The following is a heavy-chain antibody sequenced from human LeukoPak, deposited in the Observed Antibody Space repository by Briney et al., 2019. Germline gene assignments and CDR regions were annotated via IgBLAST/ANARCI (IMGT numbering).Heavy chain of an antibody. D-gene: IGHD6-13*01. J-gene: IGHJ4*02. CDR2: IYTSGST. CDR3: ARADSSSWSSYPYFDY. V-gene: IGHV4-61*05. Sequence: SETLSLTCTVSGGSISSSSYYWGWIRQPPGKGLEWIGRIYTSGSTNYNPSLKSRVTMSVDTSKNQFSLKLSSVTAADTAVYYCARADSSSWSSYPYFDYWGQGTLVTVSS. CDR1: GGSISSSSYY.